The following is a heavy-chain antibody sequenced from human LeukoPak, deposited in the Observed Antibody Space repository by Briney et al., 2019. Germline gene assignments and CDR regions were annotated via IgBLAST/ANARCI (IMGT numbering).Heavy chain of an antibody. CDR3: ASGIGVGDSFDI. Sequence: GGSLTLSCAASGFTFSSYWMYWVRQAPGKGLVWVSRINSDARNTNYADSVQGRFTISRDNAKNTLYLQMNSLRVEDTAVYYCASGIGVGDSFDIWGRGTMVTVSS. J-gene: IGHJ3*02. V-gene: IGHV3-74*01. D-gene: IGHD3-3*01. CDR1: GFTFSSYW. CDR2: INSDARNT.